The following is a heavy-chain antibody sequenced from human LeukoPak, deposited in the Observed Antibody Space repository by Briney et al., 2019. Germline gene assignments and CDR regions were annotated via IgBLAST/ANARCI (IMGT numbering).Heavy chain of an antibody. J-gene: IGHJ4*02. CDR1: GFSFSSYS. V-gene: IGHV3-21*01. CDR3: ARVLVPLWDPRGRVFYFDY. D-gene: IGHD5-18*01. CDR2: ISSSSSYI. Sequence: KTGGSLRLSCAASGFSFSSYSMNWVRQAPGKGLEWVSSISSSSSYIYYADSVKGRFTISRDNAKNSLYLQMNSLRAEDTAVYYCARVLVPLWDPRGRVFYFDYWGQGTLVTVSS.